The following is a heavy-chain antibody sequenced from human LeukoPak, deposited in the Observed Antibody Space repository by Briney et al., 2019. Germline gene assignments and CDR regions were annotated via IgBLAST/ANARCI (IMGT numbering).Heavy chain of an antibody. CDR2: ISGSGGST. Sequence: GGSLRLSCAASGFTFTNYWMHWVRQAPGKGLEWVSAISGSGGSTYYADSVKGRFTISRDNSKNTLYLQMNSLRAEDTAVYYCAKDLGYYDSSGYYYGYWGQGTLVTVSS. J-gene: IGHJ4*02. D-gene: IGHD3-22*01. CDR3: AKDLGYYDSSGYYYGY. V-gene: IGHV3-23*01. CDR1: GFTFTNYW.